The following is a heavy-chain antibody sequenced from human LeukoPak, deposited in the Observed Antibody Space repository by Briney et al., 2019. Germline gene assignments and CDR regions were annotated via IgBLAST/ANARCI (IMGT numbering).Heavy chain of an antibody. CDR1: VGSFSGFY. Sequence: PSETLSLTCAVNVGSFSGFYWSWIRQPAGKGLEWIGRIYTSGSTNYNPSLKSRVTMSVDTSKNQFSLKLSSVTAADTAVYYCARGIRAGYYYYYYMDVWGKGTTVTVSS. CDR3: ARGIRAGYYYYYYMDV. D-gene: IGHD5-18*01. CDR2: IYTSGST. V-gene: IGHV4-59*10. J-gene: IGHJ6*03.